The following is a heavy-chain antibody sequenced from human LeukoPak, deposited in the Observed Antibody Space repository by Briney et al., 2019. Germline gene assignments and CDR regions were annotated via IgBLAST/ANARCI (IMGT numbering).Heavy chain of an antibody. Sequence: GGCLRLSRAGSGFTLSKYWLSGVRQAPGRGLECGANIKQGGSEKNYMDSVRGRFTISRDNAKNRLYVRMNSLRADDTPVFYCARRTAIVTVYYYYYIVLWREGTRVSVSS. CDR3: ARRTAIVTVYYYYYIVL. J-gene: IGHJ6*03. D-gene: IGHD5-18*01. V-gene: IGHV3-7*01. CDR1: GFTLSKYW. CDR2: IKQGGSEK.